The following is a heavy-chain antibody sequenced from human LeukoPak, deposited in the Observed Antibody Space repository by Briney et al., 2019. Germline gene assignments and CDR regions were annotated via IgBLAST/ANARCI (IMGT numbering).Heavy chain of an antibody. CDR2: IYYSGSP. CDR3: ARSGSYYYYYYYYGMDV. J-gene: IGHJ6*02. V-gene: IGHV4-59*01. D-gene: IGHD1-26*01. CDR1: GGSISSYY. Sequence: SETLSLTCTVSGGSISSYYCSWIRQPPGKGLEWIGYIYYSGSPNYNPSLKSRVTISVDTSKNQFSLKLSSVTAADTAVYYCARSGSYYYYYYYYGMDVWGQGTTVTVSS.